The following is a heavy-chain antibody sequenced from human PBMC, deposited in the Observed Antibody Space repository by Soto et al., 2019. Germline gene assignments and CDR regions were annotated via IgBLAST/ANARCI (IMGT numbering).Heavy chain of an antibody. V-gene: IGHV4-59*08. CDR3: ARQSRYCSGSNCKTWFDP. J-gene: IGHJ5*02. CDR2: IYYSGST. CDR1: GGSISSYY. D-gene: IGHD2-15*01. Sequence: SATLSLTCTVSGGSISSYYWSWIRQPPGKGLEWIGYIYYSGSTNYNPSLKSRVTISVDTTKNQFSLKLSSVTAADTAVYYCARQSRYCSGSNCKTWFDPRGQGTLVTVSS.